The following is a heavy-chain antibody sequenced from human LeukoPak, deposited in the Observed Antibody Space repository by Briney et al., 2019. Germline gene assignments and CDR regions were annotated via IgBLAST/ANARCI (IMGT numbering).Heavy chain of an antibody. Sequence: GGSLRLSCAASGFTFSSYEMSWVRQAPGKGLEWVSYISSSGSTIYYADSVKGRFTISRDNAKNSLYLQMNSLRAEDTAVYYCAKGYYDSSGYYRGYFDYWGQGTLVTVSS. J-gene: IGHJ4*02. CDR3: AKGYYDSSGYYRGYFDY. CDR2: ISSSGSTI. V-gene: IGHV3-48*03. CDR1: GFTFSSYE. D-gene: IGHD3-22*01.